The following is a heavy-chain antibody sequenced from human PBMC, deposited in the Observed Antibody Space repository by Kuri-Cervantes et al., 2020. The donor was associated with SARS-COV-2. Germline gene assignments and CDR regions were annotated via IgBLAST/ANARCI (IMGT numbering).Heavy chain of an antibody. CDR3: ARGRDYYDSSGYPDSEYFQH. Sequence: SETLSLTCAVYGGSFSGYYWSWIRQPPGKELEWIGEINHSGSTNYNPSLKSRVTISVDTSKNQFSLKLSSVTAADTAVYYCARGRDYYDSSGYPDSEYFQHWGQGTLVTVSS. V-gene: IGHV4-34*01. CDR2: INHSGST. D-gene: IGHD3-22*01. CDR1: GGSFSGYY. J-gene: IGHJ1*01.